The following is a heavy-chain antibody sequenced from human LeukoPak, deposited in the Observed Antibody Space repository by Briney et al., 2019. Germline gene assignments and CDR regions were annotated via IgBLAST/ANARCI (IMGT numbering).Heavy chain of an antibody. CDR1: GFIFSNYG. D-gene: IGHD1-1*01. CDR3: ARAGPNDHRFDY. J-gene: IGHJ4*02. CDR2: IWYDGSEK. V-gene: IGHV3-33*01. Sequence: GGSLRLSCVASGFIFSNYGMHWVRQAPGKGLEWVAVIWYDGSEKYYADSVKGRFTISRDISRNTLYLQMDSLRAEDTAVYYCARAGPNDHRFDYWGQGTLVTVSS.